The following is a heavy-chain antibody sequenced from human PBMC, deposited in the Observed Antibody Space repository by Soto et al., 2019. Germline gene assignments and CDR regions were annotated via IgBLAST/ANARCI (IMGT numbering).Heavy chain of an antibody. CDR2: IRYDGSYK. Sequence: QVQLVESGGGVVQPGRSLRLSWAASGFTFSRYGMNWVRQAPGKGLEWVAVIRYDGSYKAYAESVKGRFTISRDNAKNRVYVQVDSMRAEDTAVYYCARYNGDANSGAFYIWGQGTMVTVSA. CDR1: GFTFSRYG. V-gene: IGHV3-33*01. CDR3: ARYNGDANSGAFYI. J-gene: IGHJ3*02. D-gene: IGHD4-17*01.